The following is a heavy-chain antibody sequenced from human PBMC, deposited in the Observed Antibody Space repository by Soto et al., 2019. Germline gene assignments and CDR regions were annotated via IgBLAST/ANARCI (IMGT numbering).Heavy chain of an antibody. J-gene: IGHJ3*02. V-gene: IGHV3-48*03. D-gene: IGHD4-17*01. CDR2: ISRSGRPI. Sequence: EAQLVESGGGLVQPGGSLRLSCAAFGFTLSSYEMDWVRQAPGKGLEWVSHISRSGRPIYYADSVKGRFTISRDNAKNSVYLQMNSLRAEDTAIYYCARVYADYLIDAFDIWGQGTMVSVSS. CDR3: ARVYADYLIDAFDI. CDR1: GFTLSSYE.